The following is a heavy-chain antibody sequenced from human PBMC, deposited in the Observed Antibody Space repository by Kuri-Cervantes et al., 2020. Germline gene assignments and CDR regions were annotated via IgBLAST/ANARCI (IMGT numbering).Heavy chain of an antibody. Sequence: GESLKISCAASGFTFSSYGMHWVRQAPGKGLEWVAVISYDGSNKYYADSVKGRFTISRDNSKNTLYLQMNSLRAEDTAVYYCAADYVAGTSYYYYGMDVWGQGTTVTVSS. J-gene: IGHJ6*02. D-gene: IGHD6-19*01. CDR3: AADYVAGTSYYYYGMDV. V-gene: IGHV3-30*03. CDR1: GFTFSSYG. CDR2: ISYDGSNK.